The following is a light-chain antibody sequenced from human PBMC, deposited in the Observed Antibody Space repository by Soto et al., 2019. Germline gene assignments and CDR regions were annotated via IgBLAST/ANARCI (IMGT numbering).Light chain of an antibody. CDR2: DAS. J-gene: IGKJ5*01. Sequence: DIQMTQSPSSLSAAVGDRVTITCQASQDIGNYLNWYQQKPGKAPELLIYDASTLQTGVQSRFSGSGSGADFTFTIRSLQPEDIAVYYCKQCDHLPITFGQGTRLEIK. CDR3: KQCDHLPIT. CDR1: QDIGNY. V-gene: IGKV1-33*01.